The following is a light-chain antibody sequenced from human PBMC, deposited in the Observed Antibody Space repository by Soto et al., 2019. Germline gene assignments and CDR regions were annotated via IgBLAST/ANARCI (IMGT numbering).Light chain of an antibody. V-gene: IGLV2-14*01. CDR2: DVS. CDR3: SSYTSSSLYV. CDR1: SSDVGGSNY. J-gene: IGLJ1*01. Sequence: QSVLTQPASVSGSPGQSITISCTGTSSDVGGSNYVSWYQQLPGKAPKLMIYDVSDWPSGVSNRFSGSKSGNTASLTISGLQAEDEADYYCSSYTSSSLYVFXTGTKVTV.